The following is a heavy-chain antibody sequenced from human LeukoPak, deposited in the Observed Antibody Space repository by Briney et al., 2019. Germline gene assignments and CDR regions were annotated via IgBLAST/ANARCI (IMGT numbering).Heavy chain of an antibody. CDR2: INHSGST. J-gene: IGHJ5*02. Sequence: SETLSLTCAVHGGSFSGYYWSWIRQPPGKGLEWIGEINHSGSTNYNPSLKSRVTISVDTSKNQFSLKLSSVTAADTAVYFCARDAAGEGRLVITWFDPWGQGTLVTVSS. CDR1: GGSFSGYY. CDR3: ARDAAGEGRLVITWFDP. D-gene: IGHD3-22*01. V-gene: IGHV4-34*01.